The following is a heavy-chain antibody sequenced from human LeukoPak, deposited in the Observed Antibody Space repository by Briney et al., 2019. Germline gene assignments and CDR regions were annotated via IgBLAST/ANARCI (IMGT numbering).Heavy chain of an antibody. D-gene: IGHD6-19*01. CDR3: ARDSEAVAGYWFDP. Sequence: ASVKVSCKASGHTFTSYGISWVRQAPGQGLEWMGWISAYNGNTNYAQKLQGRVTMTTDTSTSTAYMELRSLRSDDTAVYYCARDSEAVAGYWFDPWGQGTLVTVSS. V-gene: IGHV1-18*01. J-gene: IGHJ5*02. CDR1: GHTFTSYG. CDR2: ISAYNGNT.